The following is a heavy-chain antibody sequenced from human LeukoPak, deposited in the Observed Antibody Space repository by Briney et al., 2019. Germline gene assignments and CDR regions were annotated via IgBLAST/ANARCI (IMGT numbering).Heavy chain of an antibody. V-gene: IGHV4-31*11. CDR3: ARSGYFRIWVYGMDV. CDR1: GGSFSGYY. J-gene: IGHJ6*02. CDR2: IYYSGST. D-gene: IGHD3-3*01. Sequence: PSETLSLTCAVYGGSFSGYYWSWIRQHPGKGLEWIGYIYYSGSTYYNPSLKSRVTISVDTSKNQFSLKLSSVTAVDTAVYYCARSGYFRIWVYGMDVWGQGTTVTVSS.